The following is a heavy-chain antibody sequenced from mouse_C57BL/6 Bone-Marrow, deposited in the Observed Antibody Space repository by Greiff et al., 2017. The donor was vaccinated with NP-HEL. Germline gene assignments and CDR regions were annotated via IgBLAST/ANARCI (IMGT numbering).Heavy chain of an antibody. V-gene: IGHV5-4*03. Sequence: EVKLMESGGGLVKPGGSLKLSCAASGFTFSSYAMSWVRQTPEKRLEWVATISDGGSYTYYPDNVKGRFTISRDNAKNNLYLQMSHLKSEDTAMYYGARGGPYYYGSSFDYWGQGTTLTVSS. CDR1: GFTFSSYA. CDR2: ISDGGSYT. D-gene: IGHD1-1*01. CDR3: ARGGPYYYGSSFDY. J-gene: IGHJ2*01.